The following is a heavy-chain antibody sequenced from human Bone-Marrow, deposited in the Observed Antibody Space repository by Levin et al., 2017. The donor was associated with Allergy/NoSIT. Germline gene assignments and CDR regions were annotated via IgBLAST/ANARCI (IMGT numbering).Heavy chain of an antibody. CDR3: VRTRREYCRGGACYYFDY. J-gene: IGHJ4*02. CDR1: GFALTSRGMC. D-gene: IGHD2-15*01. CDR2: IDWDDDK. V-gene: IGHV2-70*17. Sequence: SGPTLVKPTQTLTLTCTFSGFALTSRGMCVSWIRQPPGKALEWVARIDWDDDKFYKTSLETRLTISKDYSKNQVILTMTNMDPVDTATDYCVRTRREYCRGGACYYFDYWGQGILATVSS.